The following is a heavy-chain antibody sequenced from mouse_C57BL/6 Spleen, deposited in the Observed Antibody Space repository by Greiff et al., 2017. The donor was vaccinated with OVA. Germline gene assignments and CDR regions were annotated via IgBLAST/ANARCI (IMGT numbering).Heavy chain of an antibody. D-gene: IGHD4-1*01. CDR3: ARQNWVLYYAMDY. J-gene: IGHJ4*01. Sequence: DVKLVASGGGLVKPGGSLKLSCAASGFTFSDYGMHWVRQAPEKGLEWVAYISSGSSTIYYADTVKGRFTISRDNAKNTLFLQMTSLRSEDTAMYYCARQNWVLYYAMDYWGQGTSVTVSS. CDR2: ISSGSSTI. V-gene: IGHV5-17*01. CDR1: GFTFSDYG.